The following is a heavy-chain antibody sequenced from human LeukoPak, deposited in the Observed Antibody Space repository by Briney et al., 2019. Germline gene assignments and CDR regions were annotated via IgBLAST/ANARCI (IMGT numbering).Heavy chain of an antibody. CDR3: ARDRYSNYARGYYYYMDV. CDR2: IIPIFGTA. J-gene: IGHJ6*03. D-gene: IGHD4-11*01. CDR1: GGTFSSYA. Sequence: SVKVSCKASGGTFSSYAISWVRQAPGQGLEWMGGIIPIFGTANYAQKFQGRVTITADESTSTAYMELSSLRSEDTAVYYCARDRYSNYARGYYYYMDVWGKGTTVTVSS. V-gene: IGHV1-69*13.